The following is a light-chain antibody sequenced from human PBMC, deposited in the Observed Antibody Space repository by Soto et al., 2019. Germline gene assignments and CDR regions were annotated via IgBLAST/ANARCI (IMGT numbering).Light chain of an antibody. CDR3: QEYNSYS. V-gene: IGKV1-5*01. Sequence: DLQITQSPFSLSASVGGRGTITCRPSQSISSWLAWYQQKPGKAPKLLIYDASSLESGVPSRFSGRGSGTEFTLTISSLQPDDFATYYCQEYNSYSFGQGTRLEIK. J-gene: IGKJ5*01. CDR1: QSISSW. CDR2: DAS.